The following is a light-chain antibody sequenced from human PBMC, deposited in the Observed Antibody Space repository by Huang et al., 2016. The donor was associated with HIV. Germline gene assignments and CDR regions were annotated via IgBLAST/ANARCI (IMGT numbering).Light chain of an antibody. V-gene: IGKV2-28*01. Sequence: DIVMTQSPLSLPVTPGEPASISCRSSQSLLHRNGYNYLDWYLQKPGQSPQLLIYLGSNRASGVPDRFSGCGSGTDFTLKISRVEAEDVGIYYCMQAIQIPTFGPGTKVDIK. CDR3: MQAIQIPT. CDR1: QSLLHRNGYNY. CDR2: LGS. J-gene: IGKJ3*01.